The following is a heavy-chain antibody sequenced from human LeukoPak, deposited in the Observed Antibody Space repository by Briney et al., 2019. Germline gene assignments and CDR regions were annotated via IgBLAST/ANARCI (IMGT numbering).Heavy chain of an antibody. J-gene: IGHJ4*02. CDR1: GFTVSSNY. V-gene: IGHV3-53*01. Sequence: GGSLRLSCAASGFTVSSNYMSWVRQAPGEGLEWVSVIYSGGSTYYADSVKGRFTISRDSAKNSLYLQMNSLRAEDTAVYYCARFRTWGDKAFDYWGQGTLVTVSS. D-gene: IGHD2-21*02. CDR3: ARFRTWGDKAFDY. CDR2: IYSGGST.